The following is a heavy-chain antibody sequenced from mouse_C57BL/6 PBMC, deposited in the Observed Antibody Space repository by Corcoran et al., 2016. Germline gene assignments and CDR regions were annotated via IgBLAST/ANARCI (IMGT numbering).Heavy chain of an antibody. V-gene: IGHV1-26*01. CDR3: ARWSPFYYDYYFDY. J-gene: IGHJ2*01. D-gene: IGHD2-4*01. CDR1: GYTFTDYY. CDR2: INPNNGGT. Sequence: EVQLQQSGPELVKPGASVKISCKASGYTFTDYYMNWVKQSHGKSLEWIGDINPNNGGTSYNQKFKGKATLTVDKSSSTAYMELRSLTSEDSAVYYCARWSPFYYDYYFDYWGQGTTLTVSS.